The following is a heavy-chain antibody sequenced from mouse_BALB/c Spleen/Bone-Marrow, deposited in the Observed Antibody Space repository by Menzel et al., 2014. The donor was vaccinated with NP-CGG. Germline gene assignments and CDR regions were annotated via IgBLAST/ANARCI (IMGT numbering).Heavy chain of an antibody. CDR1: GDSITCGY. V-gene: IGHV3-8*02. Sequence: EVKLEESGPSLVKPSQTLSLTCSVTGDSITCGYWNWIRKFPGNKLEYMGYISYSGSTYYNPSLKSRISITRDTSKNQYYLQLNSVTTEDTATYYCARSDGNYAMDYRGQGTSVTVSS. CDR3: ARSDGNYAMDY. J-gene: IGHJ4*01. CDR2: ISYSGST. D-gene: IGHD2-1*01.